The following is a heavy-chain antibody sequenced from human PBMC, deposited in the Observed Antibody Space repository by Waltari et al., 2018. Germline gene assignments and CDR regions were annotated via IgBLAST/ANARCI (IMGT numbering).Heavy chain of an antibody. V-gene: IGHV3-30*18. CDR1: GFSFSNVA. CDR3: AKAGITLVRDYFYY. CDR2: FFYYVSHK. J-gene: IGHJ4*02. D-gene: IGHD3-10*01. Sequence: QVHLVESGGGVVQPGGSLRLSCEVSGFSFSNVAMHWVRQVPGKGREWVALFFYYVSHKFYAESVGGRFTISRDNSKNTVYLQMNDLRAEDTAVFYCAKAGITLVRDYFYYWGLGTLVTVSS.